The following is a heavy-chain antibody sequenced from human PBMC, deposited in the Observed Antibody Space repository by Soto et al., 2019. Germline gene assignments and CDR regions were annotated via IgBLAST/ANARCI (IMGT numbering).Heavy chain of an antibody. D-gene: IGHD4-17*01. V-gene: IGHV3-23*01. Sequence: GGSLRLSCAASGFTFSSYAMSWVRQAPGKGLEWVSAISGSGGSTYYPDSGKGRFTISRDNSKNTLYLQMNSLRAEDTAVYYCAKGLPDYGDNNVLDYWGQGTLVTVSS. CDR2: ISGSGGST. CDR3: AKGLPDYGDNNVLDY. CDR1: GFTFSSYA. J-gene: IGHJ4*02.